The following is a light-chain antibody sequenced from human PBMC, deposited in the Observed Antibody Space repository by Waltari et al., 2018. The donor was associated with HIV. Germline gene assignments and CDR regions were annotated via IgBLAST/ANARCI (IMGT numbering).Light chain of an antibody. CDR1: NSTITRHF. CDR2: RNS. CDR3: ASWNDSLSGV. V-gene: IGLV1-47*01. J-gene: IGLJ3*02. Sequence: QSVLTQPPSVSGTPGQRVTISCSGRNSTITRHFVYWYQQFPGAAPKLVIYRNSQRPSGVPDRFSGSKSDASASLAISGLRSEDEATYYCASWNDSLSGVFGGGTRLTVL.